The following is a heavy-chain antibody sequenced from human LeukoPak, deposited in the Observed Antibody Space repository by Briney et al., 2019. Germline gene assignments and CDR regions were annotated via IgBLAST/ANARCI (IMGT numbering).Heavy chain of an antibody. CDR3: ASSPDYGDPYNWFDL. D-gene: IGHD4-17*01. CDR2: IKQDGSEK. Sequence: GGSLRLSCAASGFTFSSYWMSWVRQAPGKGLEWVANIKQDGSEKSYVDSVKGRFTISRDNAKNSLYLQMNSLRAEDTAVYCCASSPDYGDPYNWFDLWGQGTVVTVS. CDR1: GFTFSSYW. V-gene: IGHV3-7*01. J-gene: IGHJ5*02.